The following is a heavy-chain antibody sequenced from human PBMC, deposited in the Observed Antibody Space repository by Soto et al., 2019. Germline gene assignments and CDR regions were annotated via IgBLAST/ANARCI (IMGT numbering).Heavy chain of an antibody. V-gene: IGHV3-48*03. J-gene: IGHJ6*02. D-gene: IGHD6-13*01. CDR2: ISSSGSTI. CDR3: ARGVAAAGRMDV. CDR1: GFTFSSYE. Sequence: GGSLRLSCAASGFTFSSYEMNWVRQAPGKGLEWVSYISSSGSTIYYADSVKGRFTISRDNAKNSLYLQMNSLRAEDTAVYYCARGVAAAGRMDVWGQGTTVTVSS.